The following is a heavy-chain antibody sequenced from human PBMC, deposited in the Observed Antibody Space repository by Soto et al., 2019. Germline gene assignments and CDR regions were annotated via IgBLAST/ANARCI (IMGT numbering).Heavy chain of an antibody. CDR1: GASISSTNW. D-gene: IGHD2-15*01. J-gene: IGHJ4*02. Sequence: QVQLQESGPRLVKPSGTLSLTCAVSGASISSTNWWTWVRQPPGKGLEWIGEIYHTGSTKYNPSLTSXVXIXXDKSNNQFSRNLSSVTAADTAVYYCATLPPRIVVVVLPIPTWGQGTLVTVSS. V-gene: IGHV4-4*02. CDR3: ATLPPRIVVVVLPIPT. CDR2: IYHTGST.